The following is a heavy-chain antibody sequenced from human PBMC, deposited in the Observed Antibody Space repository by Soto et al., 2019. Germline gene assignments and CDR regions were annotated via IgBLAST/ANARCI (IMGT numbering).Heavy chain of an antibody. V-gene: IGHV4-34*01. CDR1: GGSFSGYY. CDR2: INHSGST. J-gene: IGHJ5*02. D-gene: IGHD6-13*01. CDR3: ARGRYSSSLYSLNWFDP. Sequence: QVQLQQWGAGLLKPSETLSLTCAVYGGSFSGYYWSWIRQPPGKGLEWIGEINHSGSTNYNPSLKSRVTISVDTSKNQFSLKLSSVTAADTAVYYCARGRYSSSLYSLNWFDPWGQGTLVTVSS.